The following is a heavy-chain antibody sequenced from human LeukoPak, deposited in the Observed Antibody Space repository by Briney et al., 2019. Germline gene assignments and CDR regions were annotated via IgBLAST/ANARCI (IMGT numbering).Heavy chain of an antibody. CDR1: AFSLSAYN. J-gene: IGHJ4*02. V-gene: IGHV3-48*01. D-gene: IGHD3-16*02. Sequence: GGSLRLSCAASAFSLSAYNMNWVRQAPGKGLEWVSHISSSSSTIYYADSVKGRFTISRDNAKNSLYLQMNSLRAEDTAVYYCARGSYYFDYWGQGTLVTVSS. CDR3: ARGSYYFDY. CDR2: ISSSSSTI.